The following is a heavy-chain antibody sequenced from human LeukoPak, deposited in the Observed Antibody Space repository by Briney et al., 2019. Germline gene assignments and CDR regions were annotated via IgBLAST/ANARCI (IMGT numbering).Heavy chain of an antibody. V-gene: IGHV4-39*07. CDR2: IYYSGST. J-gene: IGHJ5*02. CDR3: ARSPSPSAVWFGELLYISWFDP. D-gene: IGHD3-10*01. Sequence: SETLSLTCTVSGGSISSSSYYWGWIRQPPGKGLEWIGSIYYSGSTYYNPSLKSRVTMSVDTSKNQFSLKLSSVTAADTAVYYCARSPSPSAVWFGELLYISWFDPWGQGTLVTVSS. CDR1: GGSISSSSYY.